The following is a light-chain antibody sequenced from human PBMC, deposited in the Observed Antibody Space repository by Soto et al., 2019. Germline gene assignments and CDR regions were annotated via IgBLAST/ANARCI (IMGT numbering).Light chain of an antibody. J-gene: IGKJ1*01. CDR2: GAS. V-gene: IGKV3-15*01. CDR1: QSVSSN. CDR3: QQYNNCPPT. Sequence: EIVMTQSPATLSVSPGERATLSCRASQSVSSNLAWYQQKPGQAPRLLIYGASTRATGIPARFSGSGSGTEFTLTISSLHSEYFAVYYCQQYNNCPPTFGQGTKADIK.